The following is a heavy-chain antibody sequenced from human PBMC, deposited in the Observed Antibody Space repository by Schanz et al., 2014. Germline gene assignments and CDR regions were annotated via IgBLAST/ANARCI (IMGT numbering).Heavy chain of an antibody. CDR1: GYTFSDYD. Sequence: QVQLVQSGAEVKRPGASVKVSCKTSGYTFSDYDISWVRQAPGQGLQWMGWISPYTGNTNYAQTLQGRITLTTDTATSTAYMELRSLRSDDTAVYYCARGGYSSGWYDRDIAHFDYWGQGTLVTVSS. CDR2: ISPYTGNT. V-gene: IGHV1-18*04. J-gene: IGHJ4*02. CDR3: ARGGYSSGWYDRDIAHFDY. D-gene: IGHD6-19*01.